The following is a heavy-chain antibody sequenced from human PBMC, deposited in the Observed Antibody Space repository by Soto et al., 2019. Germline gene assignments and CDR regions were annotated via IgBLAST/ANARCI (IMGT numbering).Heavy chain of an antibody. D-gene: IGHD3-22*01. CDR1: GYTFTNYG. CDR3: ARVDDPNYYDSSGSHTH. CDR2: ISAYNGNT. V-gene: IGHV1-18*01. J-gene: IGHJ4*02. Sequence: ASVKVSCKASGYTFTNYGISWVRQAPGQGLEWMGWISAYNGNTNYAQKFQGKLQGRVTMTTDTSTSTAYMELRSLRSDDTAVYYCARVDDPNYYDSSGSHTHWGQGTLVTAPQ.